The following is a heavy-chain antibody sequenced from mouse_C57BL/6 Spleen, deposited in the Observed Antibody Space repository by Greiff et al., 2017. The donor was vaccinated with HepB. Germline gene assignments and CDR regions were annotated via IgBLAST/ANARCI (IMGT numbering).Heavy chain of an antibody. Sequence: DVHLVESGGGLVKPGGSLKLSCAASGFTFSDYGMHWVRQAPEKGLEWVAYISSGSSTIYYADTVKGRFTISRDNAKNTLFLQMTSLRSEDTAMYYCARRDYYGSSYGYFDVWGTGTTVTVSS. J-gene: IGHJ1*03. D-gene: IGHD1-1*01. CDR2: ISSGSSTI. CDR1: GFTFSDYG. V-gene: IGHV5-17*01. CDR3: ARRDYYGSSYGYFDV.